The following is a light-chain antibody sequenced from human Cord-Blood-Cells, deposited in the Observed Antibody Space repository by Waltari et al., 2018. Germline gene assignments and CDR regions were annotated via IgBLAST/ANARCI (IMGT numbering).Light chain of an antibody. J-gene: IGKJ3*01. V-gene: IGKV1-39*01. CDR1: QSISSY. CDR2: AES. Sequence: DIQMTQSPSSLSASVGNRVTITCRAIQSISSYLNWYQQKPGKAPKLLIYAESSLQSGVPSRFSGSGSGTDFTLTIISLQPEDFATYYCQQSYSTPFTFGPGTKVDIK. CDR3: QQSYSTPFT.